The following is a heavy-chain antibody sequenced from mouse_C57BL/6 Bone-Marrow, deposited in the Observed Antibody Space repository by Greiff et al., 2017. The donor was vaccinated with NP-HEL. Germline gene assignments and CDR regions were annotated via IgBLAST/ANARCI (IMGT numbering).Heavy chain of an antibody. Sequence: VQLQQPGAELVMPGASVKLSCEASGYTFTSYWMHWVKQRPGQGLEWIGEIDPSDSYTNYNQKFKGKSTLTVDKSSSTAYMQLSSLTSEDSAVYYCARRAFYYYGSTYYFDYWGQGTTLTVSS. V-gene: IGHV1-69*01. D-gene: IGHD1-1*01. J-gene: IGHJ2*01. CDR1: GYTFTSYW. CDR3: ARRAFYYYGSTYYFDY. CDR2: IDPSDSYT.